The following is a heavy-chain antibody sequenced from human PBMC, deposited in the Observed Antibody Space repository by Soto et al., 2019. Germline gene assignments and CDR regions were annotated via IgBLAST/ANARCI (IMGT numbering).Heavy chain of an antibody. D-gene: IGHD3-10*01. J-gene: IGHJ6*02. CDR2: SSGSGVST. Sequence: GGSLRLSFAASGFTFSSYGMHWVRQAPGKGLEWFSASSGSGVSTYYADSVKGPFTTSRDNSKNTLYLQMNSLRAEDTAVYYCAKDRMVRGLDGMDVGGQGTTVNVSS. V-gene: IGHV3-23*01. CDR3: AKDRMVRGLDGMDV. CDR1: GFTFSSYG.